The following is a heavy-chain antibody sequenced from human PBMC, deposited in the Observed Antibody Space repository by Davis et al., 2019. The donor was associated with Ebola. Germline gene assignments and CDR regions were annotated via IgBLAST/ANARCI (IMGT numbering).Heavy chain of an antibody. D-gene: IGHD6-13*01. CDR3: ARVRGAAAGRYFDY. Sequence: ASVKVSCKASGYTFTSYGISWVRQAPGQGLEWMGWISAYNGNTNYAQKLQGRVTITRDTSASTAYMELSSLRSEDTAVYYCARVRGAAAGRYFDYWGQGTLVTVSS. CDR1: GYTFTSYG. V-gene: IGHV1-18*01. CDR2: ISAYNGNT. J-gene: IGHJ4*02.